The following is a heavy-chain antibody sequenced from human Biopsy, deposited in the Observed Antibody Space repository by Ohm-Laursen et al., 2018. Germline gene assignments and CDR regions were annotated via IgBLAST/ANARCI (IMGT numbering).Heavy chain of an antibody. J-gene: IGHJ4*02. CDR2: LTWNSGTI. CDR3: VRSLRNYDFLDS. V-gene: IGHV3-9*01. D-gene: IGHD3-16*01. Sequence: SLRLSCAASGFTFSSHAMSWVRQAPGKGLECVAGLTWNSGTIAYAGSVRGRFTISRDNAKNSLYLQMNNLTSEDTALYYCVRSLRNYDFLDSWGQGTLVSVSS. CDR1: GFTFSSHA.